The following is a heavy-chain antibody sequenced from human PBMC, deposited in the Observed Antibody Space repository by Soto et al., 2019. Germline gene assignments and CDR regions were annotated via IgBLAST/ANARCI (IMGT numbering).Heavy chain of an antibody. Sequence: QVQLVESGGGLVKPGGSLRLSCEGSGFTFSDYYISWIRQAPGKGLEWISYSSNSGTFSRYADSVKGRFSISRDNTKNLLYLQMHSLRAEDTAVYYCARSGDNYNRLDYWGQGTPVTVSS. D-gene: IGHD1-1*01. J-gene: IGHJ4*02. CDR1: GFTFSDYY. CDR3: ARSGDNYNRLDY. CDR2: SSNSGTFS. V-gene: IGHV3-11*06.